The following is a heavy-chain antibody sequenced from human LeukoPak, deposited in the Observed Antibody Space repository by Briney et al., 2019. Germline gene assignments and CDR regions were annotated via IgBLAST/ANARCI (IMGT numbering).Heavy chain of an antibody. CDR2: ISSDASTI. CDR1: GFTFSSRW. Sequence: PGGSLRLSCAASGFTFSSRWMHWVRQTPGKGLVWVSRISSDASTINYADSVKGRFTISRDNAKNSLYLQMNSLRAEDTAVYYCAGQGRGYYFDYWGQGTLVTVSS. D-gene: IGHD1-26*01. CDR3: AGQGRGYYFDY. J-gene: IGHJ4*02. V-gene: IGHV3-74*01.